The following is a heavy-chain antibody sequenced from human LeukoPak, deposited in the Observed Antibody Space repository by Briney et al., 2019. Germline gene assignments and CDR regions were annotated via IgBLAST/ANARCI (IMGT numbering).Heavy chain of an antibody. Sequence: GGSLRLSCAASGNYWMHWVRQAPGKGLVWVSHINSDGSWTSYADSVKGRFTISKDNAKNTVYLQMNSLRAEDTAVYYCAKDLGSVVTPPSLDYWGQGTLVTVSS. J-gene: IGHJ4*02. CDR1: GNYW. V-gene: IGHV3-74*01. CDR2: INSDGSWT. CDR3: AKDLGSVVTPPSLDY. D-gene: IGHD4-23*01.